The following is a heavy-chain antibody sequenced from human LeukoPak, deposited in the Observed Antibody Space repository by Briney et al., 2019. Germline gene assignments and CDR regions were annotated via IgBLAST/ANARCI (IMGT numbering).Heavy chain of an antibody. V-gene: IGHV3-23*01. J-gene: IGHJ5*02. Sequence: GGSLRLSCAASGFTFSSYAMSWVRQAPGKGLEWVSAISGSGGSTYYADSVKGRFTISRDNSKNTLYLQMNSLRAEDTAVYYCAXALGYCSSTSCTNWFDPWGQGTLVTVSS. CDR2: ISGSGGST. CDR1: GFTFSSYA. D-gene: IGHD2-2*01. CDR3: AXALGYCSSTSCTNWFDP.